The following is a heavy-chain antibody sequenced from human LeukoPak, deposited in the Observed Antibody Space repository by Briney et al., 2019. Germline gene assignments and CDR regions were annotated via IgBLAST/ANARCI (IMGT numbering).Heavy chain of an antibody. CDR2: IYYSGST. CDR1: GGSISSGGYY. J-gene: IGHJ4*02. V-gene: IGHV4-31*03. Sequence: SETLSLTCTVSGGSISSGGYYWSWIRQHPGKGLEWIGYIYYSGSTYYNPSPKSRVTISVDTSKNQFSLKLSSVTAADTAVYYCARGGSYGNHDYWGQGTLVTVSS. CDR3: ARGGSYGNHDY. D-gene: IGHD5-18*01.